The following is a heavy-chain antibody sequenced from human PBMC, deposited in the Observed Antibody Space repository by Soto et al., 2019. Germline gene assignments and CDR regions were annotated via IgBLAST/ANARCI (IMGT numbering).Heavy chain of an antibody. CDR1: GGTFSGHA. V-gene: IGHV1-69*06. Sequence: QVQLVQSGAEVKKPGSSVKVSCEASGGTFSGHAISWVRQAPGQGPEWMGGLIPLFGTTQHAQNFQDRLTITADKASSTAYMELTSLRFEDTAIYYCARGPNWGYRFDSWGQGTLVTVSS. D-gene: IGHD7-27*01. CDR2: LIPLFGTT. J-gene: IGHJ4*02. CDR3: ARGPNWGYRFDS.